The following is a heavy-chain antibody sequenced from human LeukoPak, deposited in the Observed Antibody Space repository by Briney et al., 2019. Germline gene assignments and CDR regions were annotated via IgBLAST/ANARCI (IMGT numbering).Heavy chain of an antibody. Sequence: ASVKVSCKASGGTFSSYAISWVRQAPGQGLEWMGRIIPIFGTANYAQKFQGRVTITTDESTSTAYMELSSLRSEDTAVYYCASGPQSRYYYYMDVWGKGTTVTVS. V-gene: IGHV1-69*05. CDR3: ASGPQSRYYYYMDV. CDR1: GGTFSSYA. J-gene: IGHJ6*03. CDR2: IIPIFGTA.